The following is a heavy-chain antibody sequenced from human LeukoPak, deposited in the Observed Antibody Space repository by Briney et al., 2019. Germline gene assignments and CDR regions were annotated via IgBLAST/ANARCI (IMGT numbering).Heavy chain of an antibody. D-gene: IGHD5-12*01. CDR1: GYSISSGYY. J-gene: IGHJ4*02. CDR2: IYHSGST. Sequence: SETLSLTCAVSGYSISSGYYWGWIRQPPGKGLEWIGSIYHSGSTYYNPSLKSRVTISVDTSKNQFSLKLSSVTAADTAVYYCARGGSGYDYYFDYWGQGTLVTVSS. CDR3: ARGGSGYDYYFDY. V-gene: IGHV4-38-2*01.